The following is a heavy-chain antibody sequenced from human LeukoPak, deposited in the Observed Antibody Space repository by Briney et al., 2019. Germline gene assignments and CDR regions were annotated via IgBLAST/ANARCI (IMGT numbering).Heavy chain of an antibody. CDR3: VRGSLASGVVVYYYYYPGV. D-gene: IGHD3-3*01. Sequence: GGSLRLSCAASGFNYSSYTMNWVRQAPGMGLEWLSYISASRGITYYADSVKGRFTISRDNAKNSLYLQMNSLRAEDTAVYYCVRGSLASGVVVYYYYYPGVWGKGTTVTVSS. J-gene: IGHJ6*03. CDR2: ISASRGIT. V-gene: IGHV3-48*01. CDR1: GFNYSSYT.